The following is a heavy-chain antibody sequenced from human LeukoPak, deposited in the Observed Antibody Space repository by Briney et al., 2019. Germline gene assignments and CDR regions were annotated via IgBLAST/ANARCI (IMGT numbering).Heavy chain of an antibody. CDR3: ARGVIAVAGTEPALGWRFTYWYFDL. Sequence: ASVKVSCKASGYTFTSYDINWVRQATGQGLEWMGWMNPNSGNTGYAQKFQGRVTMTRNTSISTAYMELSSLRSEDTAVYYCARGVIAVAGTEPALGWRFTYWYFDLWGRGTLVTVSS. CDR1: GYTFTSYD. D-gene: IGHD6-19*01. CDR2: MNPNSGNT. V-gene: IGHV1-8*01. J-gene: IGHJ2*01.